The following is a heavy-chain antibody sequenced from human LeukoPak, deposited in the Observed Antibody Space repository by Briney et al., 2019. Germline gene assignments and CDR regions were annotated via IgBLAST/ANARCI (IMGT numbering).Heavy chain of an antibody. Sequence: PGGSLRLSCAASGFTFRSYVMNWVRQAPGKGLEWVSYISSSSSTIYYADSVKGRFTISRDNAKNSLYLQMNSLRAEDTAVYYCAREGTMIGARSNAFDIWGQGTMVTVSS. CDR2: ISSSSSTI. D-gene: IGHD3-22*01. J-gene: IGHJ3*02. CDR3: AREGTMIGARSNAFDI. CDR1: GFTFRSYV. V-gene: IGHV3-48*01.